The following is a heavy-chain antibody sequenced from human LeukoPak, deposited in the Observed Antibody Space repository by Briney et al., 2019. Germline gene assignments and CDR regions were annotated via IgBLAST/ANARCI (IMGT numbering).Heavy chain of an antibody. CDR2: ISSSGSTI. V-gene: IGHV3-48*03. J-gene: IGHJ4*02. CDR1: GFTLSSYE. D-gene: IGHD3-22*01. CDR3: ARATYYYDSSGYPFLDY. Sequence: PGGSLRLSCAASGFTLSSYEMNWVRQAPGKGLEWVSYISSSGSTIYYADSVKGRFTISRDNAKNSLYLQMNSLRAEDTAVYYCARATYYYDSSGYPFLDYWGQGTLVTVSS.